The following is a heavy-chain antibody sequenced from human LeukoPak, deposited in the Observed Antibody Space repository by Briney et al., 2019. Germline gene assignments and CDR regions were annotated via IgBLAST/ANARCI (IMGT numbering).Heavy chain of an antibody. J-gene: IGHJ4*02. V-gene: IGHV3-21*01. CDR3: AGRPFTFGGVIVNDY. CDR1: GFNFSGYA. CDR2: ISSSSSYI. D-gene: IGHD3-16*02. Sequence: GGSLRLSCAASGFNFSGYAMNWVRQAPGKGLEWVSSISSSSSYIYYADSVKGRFTISRDNAKNSLYLQMNSLRAEDTAVYYCAGRPFTFGGVIVNDYWGQGTLVTVSS.